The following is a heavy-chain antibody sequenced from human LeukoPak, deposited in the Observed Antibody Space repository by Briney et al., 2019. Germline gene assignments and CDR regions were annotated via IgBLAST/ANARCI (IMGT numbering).Heavy chain of an antibody. CDR3: ARDTAMVTPVYYYYGMDV. V-gene: IGHV3-48*03. CDR1: GSTFSSYE. D-gene: IGHD5-18*01. CDR2: ISSSGSTI. Sequence: GGSLRLSCAASGSTFSSYEMNWVRQAPGKGLEWVSYISSSGSTIYYADSVKGRFTISRDNAKNSLYLQMKSLRAEDTAVYYCARDTAMVTPVYYYYGMDVWGQGTTVTVSS. J-gene: IGHJ6*02.